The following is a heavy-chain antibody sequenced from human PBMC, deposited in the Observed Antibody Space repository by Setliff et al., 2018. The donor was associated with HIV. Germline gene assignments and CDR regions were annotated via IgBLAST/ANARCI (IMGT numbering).Heavy chain of an antibody. V-gene: IGHV1-2*04. D-gene: IGHD3-9*01. CDR1: GYTFTSYA. J-gene: IGHJ4*02. CDR3: ARGGVLRYFDWLHQGHRDYFDY. CDR2: INPNSGGT. Sequence: GASVKVSCKASGYTFTSYAMHWVRQAPGQRLEWMGWINPNSGGTNYAQKFQGWVTMTRDTSISTAYMELSRLRSDDTAVYYCARGGVLRYFDWLHQGHRDYFDYWGQGTLVTVSS.